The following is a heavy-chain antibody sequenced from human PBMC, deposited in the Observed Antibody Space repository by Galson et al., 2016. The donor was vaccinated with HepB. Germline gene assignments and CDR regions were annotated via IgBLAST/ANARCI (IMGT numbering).Heavy chain of an antibody. J-gene: IGHJ4*02. CDR2: INESGSSR. CDR1: GIIFSRHP. Sequence: SLRLSCAVSGIIFSRHPMSWVRQAPGKGLEWVVDINESGSSRNYADSVKGRFTISRDNLKNTLYLEMNSLRAEDTAVYYCAEVDHDGGGIAVHFENWGPGTLVTVSS. V-gene: IGHV3-23*01. D-gene: IGHD2-15*01. CDR3: AEVDHDGGGIAVHFEN.